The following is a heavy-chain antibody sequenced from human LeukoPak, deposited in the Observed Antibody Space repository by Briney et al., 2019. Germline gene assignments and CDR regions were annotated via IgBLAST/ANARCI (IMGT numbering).Heavy chain of an antibody. CDR2: IQNDGSNK. V-gene: IGHV3-30*02. CDR3: AHPTEYSSSWYGNWFDP. J-gene: IGHJ5*02. Sequence: PGGSLRLSCAASGFTFSTYGIHWVRQAPGKGLEWVAFIQNDGSNKYYADSVKGRFTISRDNFKNTLYLQMNSLRAEDTAVYYCAHPTEYSSSWYGNWFDPWGQGTLVTVSS. CDR1: GFTFSTYG. D-gene: IGHD6-13*01.